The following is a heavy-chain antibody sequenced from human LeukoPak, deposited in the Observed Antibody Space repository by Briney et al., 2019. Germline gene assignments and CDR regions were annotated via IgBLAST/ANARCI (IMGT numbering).Heavy chain of an antibody. CDR3: AGARNVEMRYFDY. Sequence: SETLSLTCTVSGGSINNYYWNWIRQPPGKGLEWIGYIYYSGSTNYNPSLKSRVTIPVDTSKNQFSLKLSSVTAADTAVYYCAGARNVEMRYFDYWGQGTLVTVSS. CDR1: GGSINNYY. D-gene: IGHD5-24*01. J-gene: IGHJ4*02. V-gene: IGHV4-59*01. CDR2: IYYSGST.